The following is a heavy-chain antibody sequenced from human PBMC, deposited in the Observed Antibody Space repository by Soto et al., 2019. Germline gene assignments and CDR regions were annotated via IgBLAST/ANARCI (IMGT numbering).Heavy chain of an antibody. J-gene: IGHJ4*02. V-gene: IGHV1-18*01. D-gene: IGHD5-12*01. CDR3: ARDLGGYNSIAAC. Sequence: ASVKVSCKASGYTFTSHGITWVRQAPGQGLEWMGWISAYNGNTNYTQNLQGRITMTTDTSTSTAYMELRSLRSDDTAVYYCARDLGGYNSIAACWGQGALVTVSS. CDR2: ISAYNGNT. CDR1: GYTFTSHG.